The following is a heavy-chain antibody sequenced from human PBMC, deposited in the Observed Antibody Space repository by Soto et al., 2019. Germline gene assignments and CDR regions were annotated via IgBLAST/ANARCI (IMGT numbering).Heavy chain of an antibody. CDR3: ARDRIPTGMDV. CDR1: GFTFNTYS. CDR2: ISTGGSSI. Sequence: GVLRLSCAASGFTFNTYSMNWVRQAPGKGLEWVSSISTGGSSIVYADSVRGRFSISRDNTNNSLYLQMNSLRAEDTAVYYCARDRIPTGMDVWGQGTTVTVSS. V-gene: IGHV3-21*01. J-gene: IGHJ6*02.